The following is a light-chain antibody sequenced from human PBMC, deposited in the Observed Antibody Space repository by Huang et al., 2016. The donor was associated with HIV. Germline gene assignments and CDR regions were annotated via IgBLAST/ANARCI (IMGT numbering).Light chain of an antibody. CDR2: AAS. V-gene: IGKV1-39*01. J-gene: IGKJ1*01. CDR3: QQNDSSPRT. Sequence: DIQLTQSPSSLAASVGDRVTITCRASKTINSYLHWYQQKPGKAPQRLIYAASNLQSGVPARFSGGGSGTDFTLTISSLQPEDFATYYCQQNDSSPRTFGQGTKVDIK. CDR1: KTINSY.